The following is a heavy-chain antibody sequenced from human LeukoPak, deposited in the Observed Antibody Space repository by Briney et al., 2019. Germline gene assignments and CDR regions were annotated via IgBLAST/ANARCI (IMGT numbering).Heavy chain of an antibody. D-gene: IGHD6-13*01. Sequence: GGSLRLSCLASGFTFSSYAVHWVRQAPGKGLEYVSAISSNGDLTYYADSVKGRFTISRDNSKNTLYLQMSSLRADDAAVYYCRAAGTSERDYWGQGTLVTVSS. J-gene: IGHJ4*02. V-gene: IGHV3-64D*06. CDR1: GFTFSSYA. CDR3: RAAGTSERDY. CDR2: ISSNGDLT.